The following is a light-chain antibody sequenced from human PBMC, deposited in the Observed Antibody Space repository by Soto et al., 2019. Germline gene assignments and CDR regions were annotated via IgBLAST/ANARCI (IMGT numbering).Light chain of an antibody. Sequence: DIQMTQSPSTLSASVGDRVSITCRASQSISSWLAWYQQKPGKAPKLPIYDASSLESGVPSRFSGSGSGTEFTLTISSLQPDDFATYYCQQYSSSSEWTFGQGTKVDI. CDR3: QQYSSSSEWT. CDR2: DAS. CDR1: QSISSW. V-gene: IGKV1-5*01. J-gene: IGKJ1*01.